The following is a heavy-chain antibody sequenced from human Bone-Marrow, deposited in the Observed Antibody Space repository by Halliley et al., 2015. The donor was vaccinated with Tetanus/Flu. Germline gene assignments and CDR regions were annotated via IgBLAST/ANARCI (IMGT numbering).Heavy chain of an antibody. Sequence: VQLVQSGAEVKEPGESLRISCKTSGYSFNTYWIGWVRQMPGKGLEWMGIIYPGDSDTRYSPSFQGQVTISADKSSSTAYLQWSSLKASDTAIYYCARQSHNYGNSGYYVAYWGQGTLVTVSS. CDR3: ARQSHNYGNSGYYVAY. CDR1: GYSFNTYW. CDR2: IYPGDSDT. V-gene: IGHV5-51*01. D-gene: IGHD3-22*01. J-gene: IGHJ4*02.